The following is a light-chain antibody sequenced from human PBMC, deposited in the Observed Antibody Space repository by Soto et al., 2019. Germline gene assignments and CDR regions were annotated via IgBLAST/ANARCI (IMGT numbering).Light chain of an antibody. V-gene: IGLV1-40*01. J-gene: IGLJ2*01. Sequence: QSVLTQPPSVSGAPGQRVTISCAGSSSNIGAGYDVHWYQRLPGTAPKLLISGDIYRPSGVPDRFSGSKSGTSASLAITGLQAEDEADYYCQSYHSSLSAVVFGGGTKLTVL. CDR3: QSYHSSLSAVV. CDR1: SSNIGAGYD. CDR2: GDI.